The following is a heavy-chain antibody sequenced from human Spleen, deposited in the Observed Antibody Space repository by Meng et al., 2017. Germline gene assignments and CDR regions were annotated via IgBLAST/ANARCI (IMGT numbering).Heavy chain of an antibody. CDR2: INPDSGGT. Sequence: QVHLVQSGAEVKKPGASVKVSCKASGYTFTGYYMHWVRQAPGQGLEWMGRINPDSGGTNNAQKFQGRVTMTRDTSISTAYMELSRLTSDDTAVYYCARDPSNTSGWYAYSDYWGQGTLVTVSS. V-gene: IGHV1-2*06. J-gene: IGHJ4*02. CDR1: GYTFTGYY. D-gene: IGHD6-19*01. CDR3: ARDPSNTSGWYAYSDY.